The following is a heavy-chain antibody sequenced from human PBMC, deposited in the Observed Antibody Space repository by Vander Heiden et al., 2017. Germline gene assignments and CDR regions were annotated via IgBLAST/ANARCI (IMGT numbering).Heavy chain of an antibody. V-gene: IGHV3-23*01. CDR3: AKVWTTEIDY. CDR2: ISGGGRST. Sequence: EVQLLESGGGMVQPGGSLRLSCAASGFTFSGYARSWVRQAPGKGLEWVSAISGGGRSTYYADSVKGRFTISRDNSKNTLYLQMNSLRPEDTAVYYCAKVWTTEIDYWGQGTLVTVSS. D-gene: IGHD4-17*01. J-gene: IGHJ4*02. CDR1: GFTFSGYA.